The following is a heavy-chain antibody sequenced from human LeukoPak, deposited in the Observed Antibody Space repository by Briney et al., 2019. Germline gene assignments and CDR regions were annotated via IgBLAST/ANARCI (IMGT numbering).Heavy chain of an antibody. CDR2: FDPGSGEI. Sequence: GASVKVSCKVSGYSITELSTHWVRQAPGKGLEWMGGFDPGSGEIIYEQKFQDRVTMTEDTSTDTAYMELSSLRSEDTAVYYCARDHWGIVENGYDYFYYDMDVWGQGTTVTVSS. CDR1: GYSITELS. V-gene: IGHV1-24*01. J-gene: IGHJ6*02. D-gene: IGHD7-27*01. CDR3: ARDHWGIVENGYDYFYYDMDV.